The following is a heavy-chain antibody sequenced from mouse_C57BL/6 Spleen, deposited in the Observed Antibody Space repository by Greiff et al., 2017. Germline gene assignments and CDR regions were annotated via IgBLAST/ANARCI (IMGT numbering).Heavy chain of an antibody. CDR2: IDPETGGT. D-gene: IGHD2-4*01. V-gene: IGHV1-15*01. J-gene: IGHJ3*01. CDR1: GYTFTDYE. CDR3: TRSDDYDGFAY. Sequence: VKLMESGAELVRPGASVTLSCKASGYTFTDYEMHWVKQTPVHGLEWIGAIDPETGGTAYNQKFKGKAILTADKSSSTAYMELRSLTSEDSAVYYCTRSDDYDGFAYWGQGTLVTVSA.